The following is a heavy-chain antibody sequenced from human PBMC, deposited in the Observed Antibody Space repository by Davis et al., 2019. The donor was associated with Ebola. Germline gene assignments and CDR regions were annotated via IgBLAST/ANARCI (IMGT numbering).Heavy chain of an antibody. V-gene: IGHV3-21*01. Sequence: GESLKISCAASGFTFSSYAMNWVRPAPGKGLEWVSSISSSSSYIYYADSVKGRFTISRDNAKNSLYLQMNSLRAEDTAVYYCARDPRSLVINGYYYGMDVWGQGTTVTVSS. CDR3: ARDPRSLVINGYYYGMDV. D-gene: IGHD1-26*01. CDR1: GFTFSSYA. J-gene: IGHJ6*02. CDR2: ISSSSSYI.